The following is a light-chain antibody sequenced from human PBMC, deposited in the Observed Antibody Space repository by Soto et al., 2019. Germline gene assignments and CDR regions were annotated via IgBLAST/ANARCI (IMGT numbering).Light chain of an antibody. CDR3: QQYETFSGT. CDR2: DAS. CDR1: QSVSGW. V-gene: IGKV1-5*01. J-gene: IGKJ1*01. Sequence: DIQMTQYPSTLAASVGDTVTVTCRARQSVSGWLAWYQQKPGEAPKLLIYDASAWPRGVPSRFSGSGSGTKFTLTIASLQPDDFATYYCQQYETFSGTFGPGTKVEI.